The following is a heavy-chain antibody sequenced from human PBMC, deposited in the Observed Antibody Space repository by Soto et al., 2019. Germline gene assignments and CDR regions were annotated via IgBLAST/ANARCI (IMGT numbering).Heavy chain of an antibody. CDR1: GFTFSSYA. D-gene: IGHD2-2*01. Sequence: GGSLRLSCAASGFTFSSYAMSWVRQAPGKGLEWVSAISGSGGSTYYADSVKGRFTISRDNSKNTLYLQMNSLRAEDTAVYYCANGKGIVVVPAALGPSSWFDPWGQGTLVTVSS. CDR2: ISGSGGST. J-gene: IGHJ5*02. CDR3: ANGKGIVVVPAALGPSSWFDP. V-gene: IGHV3-23*01.